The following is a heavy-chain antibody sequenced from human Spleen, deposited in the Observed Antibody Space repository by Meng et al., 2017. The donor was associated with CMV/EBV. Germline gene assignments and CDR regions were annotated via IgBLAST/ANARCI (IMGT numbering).Heavy chain of an antibody. J-gene: IGHJ4*02. CDR3: AVNYDFWSGRWD. V-gene: IGHV3-7*01. D-gene: IGHD3-3*01. CDR2: IREDGSSK. CDR1: GFTFSTSW. Sequence: GESLKISCAASGFTFSTSWMSWVRQAPGKGLEWVANIREDGSSKYYADPVKGRFTISRDNAKNTLYLQMNSLRAEDTAVYYCAVNYDFWSGRWDWGQGTLVTVSS.